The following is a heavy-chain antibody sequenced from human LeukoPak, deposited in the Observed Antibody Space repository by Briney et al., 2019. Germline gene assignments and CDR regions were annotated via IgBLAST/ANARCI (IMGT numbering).Heavy chain of an antibody. CDR3: AKSYYDILTGYYPFDY. D-gene: IGHD3-9*01. CDR1: GFTFSSYA. CDR2: ISGSGGST. Sequence: GGSLRLSCAASGFTFSSYAMSWVRQAPGKGLEWVSAISGSGGSTYYADSVKGRFTISRDNSKNTLYLQMNSLRAEDTAVYYCAKSYYDILTGYYPFDYWGQGTLVTVSS. J-gene: IGHJ4*02. V-gene: IGHV3-23*01.